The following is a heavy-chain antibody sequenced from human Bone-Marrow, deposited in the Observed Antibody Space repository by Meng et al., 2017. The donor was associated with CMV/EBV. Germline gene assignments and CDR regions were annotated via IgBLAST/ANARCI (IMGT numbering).Heavy chain of an antibody. Sequence: GESLKISCAASGFTFDDYTMHWVRQAPGKGLEWVSLISWDGGSTYYADSVKGRFTISRDNSKNSLYLQMNSLRTEDTALYYCAKGRYYYGMDVWGQGTTVTGSS. CDR3: AKGRYYYGMDV. J-gene: IGHJ6*02. CDR2: ISWDGGST. CDR1: GFTFDDYT. V-gene: IGHV3-43*01.